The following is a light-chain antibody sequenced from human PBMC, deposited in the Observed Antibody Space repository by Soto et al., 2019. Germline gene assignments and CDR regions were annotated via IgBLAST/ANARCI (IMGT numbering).Light chain of an antibody. V-gene: IGLV8-61*01. J-gene: IGLJ1*01. CDR2: STN. CDR1: SAPVSTGYY. CDR3: VLYMGSGISV. Sequence: HTAVTHERCISVSPGGTVPLVCGLSSAPVSTGYYHSWYQQTPGQAPRTLIYSTNTRSSGVPDRFSGSILGNKAALTITGAQADDESDYYCVLYMGSGISVFGTETKGTVL.